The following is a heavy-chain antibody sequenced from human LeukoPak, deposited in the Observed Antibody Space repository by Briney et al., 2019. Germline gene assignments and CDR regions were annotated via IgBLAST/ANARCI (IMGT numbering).Heavy chain of an antibody. D-gene: IGHD3-22*01. J-gene: IGHJ4*02. CDR3: ARVWHYYDSSGYYFDY. Sequence: GGSLRLSCAASGFPFSSYWMHWVRQAPGKGLVWVSRINSDGSSTSYADSVKGRFTISRDNAKNTLYLQMNSLRAEDTAVYYCARVWHYYDSSGYYFDYWGQGTLVTVSS. CDR1: GFPFSSYW. V-gene: IGHV3-74*01. CDR2: INSDGSST.